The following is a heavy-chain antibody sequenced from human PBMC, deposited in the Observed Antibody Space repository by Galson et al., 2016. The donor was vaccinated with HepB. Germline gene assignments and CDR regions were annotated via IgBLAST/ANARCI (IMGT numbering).Heavy chain of an antibody. Sequence: CAISGDSVSSNSAAWNWIRQSPLRGLEWLGRTYYRSKWYNEYAVSVKSRITINPDTSKNQFSLQLNSVTPEDTAVYYCARDLREALAGTGYYYYGLDVWGQGTTVTVSS. CDR1: GDSVSSNSAA. V-gene: IGHV6-1*01. CDR2: TYYRSKWYN. J-gene: IGHJ6*02. D-gene: IGHD6-19*01. CDR3: ARDLREALAGTGYYYYGLDV.